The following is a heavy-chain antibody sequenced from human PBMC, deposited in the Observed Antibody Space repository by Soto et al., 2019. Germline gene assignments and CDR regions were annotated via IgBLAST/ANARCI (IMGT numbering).Heavy chain of an antibody. CDR2: IWYDGSNK. Sequence: GGSLRLSCAASGFTFSSYGMHWVRQAPGKGLEWVAVIWYDGSNKYYADSVKGRFTISRDNSKNTLYLQMNSLRAEDTAVYYCARQSGYCSGGSCYGGVEWYYYMDVWGKGTTVTVSS. CDR1: GFTFSSYG. CDR3: ARQSGYCSGGSCYGGVEWYYYMDV. J-gene: IGHJ6*03. V-gene: IGHV3-33*01. D-gene: IGHD2-15*01.